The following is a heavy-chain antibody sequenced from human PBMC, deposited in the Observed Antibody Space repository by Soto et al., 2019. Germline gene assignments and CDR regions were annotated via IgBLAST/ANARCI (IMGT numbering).Heavy chain of an antibody. Sequence: ASVKVSCKASGYTFTRYYMHWLGQAPGQGLEWVGIVNPSCGSTSYAQKFQGRVTMTRDTSTSTVYMELSSLRSEDTAVYYCARVGYYYDSSGYLFDYWGQGTLVTVSS. V-gene: IGHV1-46*03. CDR2: VNPSCGST. CDR3: ARVGYYYDSSGYLFDY. J-gene: IGHJ4*02. CDR1: GYTFTRYY. D-gene: IGHD3-22*01.